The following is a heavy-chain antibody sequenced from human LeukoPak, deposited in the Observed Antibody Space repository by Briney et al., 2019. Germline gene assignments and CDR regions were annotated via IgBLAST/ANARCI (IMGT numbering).Heavy chain of an antibody. Sequence: PGGSLRLSCEASGFTFNTHAMSWVRQAPGKGLEWVASITSSGRTPYYTDSVKGRFTISRDNSKNTLYLQMNSLRGEDTAVYYCAKDRLNFYETSGSYYKIKGDFWGQGSLVTVSS. CDR1: GFTFNTHA. D-gene: IGHD3-10*01. V-gene: IGHV3-23*01. J-gene: IGHJ4*02. CDR3: AKDRLNFYETSGSYYKIKGDF. CDR2: ITSSGRTP.